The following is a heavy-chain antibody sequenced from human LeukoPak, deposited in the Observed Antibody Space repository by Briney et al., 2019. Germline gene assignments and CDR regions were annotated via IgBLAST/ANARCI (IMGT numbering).Heavy chain of an antibody. D-gene: IGHD6-13*01. V-gene: IGHV4-34*01. CDR1: GGSFSGYY. CDR2: INHSGST. Sequence: SETLSLTCAVYGGSFSGYYWSWIRQPPGKGLEWIGEINHSGSTNYNPSLKSRVTISVDTSKNQFSLKLSSVTAADTAVYYCARRGSSSWYEAYFAYWGQGALVTVSS. J-gene: IGHJ4*02. CDR3: ARRGSSSWYEAYFAY.